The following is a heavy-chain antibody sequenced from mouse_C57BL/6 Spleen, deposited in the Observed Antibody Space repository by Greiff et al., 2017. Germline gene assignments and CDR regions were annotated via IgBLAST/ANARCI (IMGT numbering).Heavy chain of an antibody. CDR1: GYTFTDYY. D-gene: IGHD1-1*02. CDR3: ARQGCYVYSLDD. Sequence: QVQLQQSGPELVKPGASVKISCKASGYTFTDYYINWVKQRPGQGLEWIGVIFPGSGSTYYNQKFKGKATVTVDKSSSTAYMLLSSLTSEDSAVYFCARQGCYVYSLDDWGQGTSVTVSS. V-gene: IGHV1-75*01. CDR2: IFPGSGST. J-gene: IGHJ4*01.